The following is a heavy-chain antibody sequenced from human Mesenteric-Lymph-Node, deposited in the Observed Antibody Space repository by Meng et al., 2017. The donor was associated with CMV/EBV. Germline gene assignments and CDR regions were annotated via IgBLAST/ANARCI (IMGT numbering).Heavy chain of an antibody. D-gene: IGHD3-10*01. CDR2: SNPSGNST. CDR1: TSDY. Sequence: TSDYIHWVRQAHGQGLEWTGISNPSGNSTTYAQKFQGRVTMTRDTSTSTVYMELTSLRSEDTAVYYCARVRSPYYYGSGSRSDYFDYWGQGTLVTVSS. J-gene: IGHJ4*02. V-gene: IGHV1-46*01. CDR3: ARVRSPYYYGSGSRSDYFDY.